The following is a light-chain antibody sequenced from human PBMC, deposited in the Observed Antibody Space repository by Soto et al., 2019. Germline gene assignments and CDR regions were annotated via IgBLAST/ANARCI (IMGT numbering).Light chain of an antibody. CDR1: QSISSY. Sequence: DIQMTQSPSSLSASVGDRVTITCRASQSISSYLNWYQQKPGKAPKLLIYAASSLQSEVPSRFSVSGSGTDFTLTISSLQPADFVTYYYQLSYTTPRTFGQGTKLEIK. CDR3: QLSYTTPRT. V-gene: IGKV1-39*01. J-gene: IGKJ2*02. CDR2: AAS.